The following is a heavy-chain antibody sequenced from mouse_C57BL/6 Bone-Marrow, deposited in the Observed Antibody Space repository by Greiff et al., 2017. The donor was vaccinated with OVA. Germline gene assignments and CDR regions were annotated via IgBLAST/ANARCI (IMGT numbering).Heavy chain of an antibody. D-gene: IGHD3-1*01. CDR1: GYTFTSYW. CDR2: IDPSDSYT. J-gene: IGHJ4*01. Sequence: QVQLQQPGAELVMPGASVKLSCKASGYTFTSYWMHWVKQRPGQGLEWIGKIDPSDSYTNYNQKFKGKSTLTVDKSSSPAYMQLSSLTSEDSAVYYCARSGLFYAMDYWGQGTSVTVSS. V-gene: IGHV1-69*01. CDR3: ARSGLFYAMDY.